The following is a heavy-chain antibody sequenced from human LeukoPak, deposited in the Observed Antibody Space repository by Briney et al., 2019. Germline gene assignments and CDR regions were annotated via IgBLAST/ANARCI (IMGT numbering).Heavy chain of an antibody. CDR2: ISYDGSNK. CDR3: AKEYGSDWSYGMDV. V-gene: IGHV3-30*18. CDR1: GFTFSSYG. Sequence: PGRSLRLSCAASGFTFSSYGTHWVRQAPGKGLEWVAVISYDGSNKYYADSVKGRFTISRDNSKNTLYLQMNSLRAEDTAVYYCAKEYGSDWSYGMDVWGQGTTVTVSS. J-gene: IGHJ6*02. D-gene: IGHD6-19*01.